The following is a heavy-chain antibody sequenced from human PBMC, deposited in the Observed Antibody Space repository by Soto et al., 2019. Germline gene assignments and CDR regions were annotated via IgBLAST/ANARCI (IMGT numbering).Heavy chain of an antibody. CDR1: GVTFDDYA. D-gene: IGHD2-2*03. CDR3: AKDILDIVVVPAAISAFDI. V-gene: IGHV3-9*01. CDR2: ISWNSGSI. J-gene: IGHJ3*02. Sequence: PGGSLRLSCAASGVTFDDYAMHWVRQAPGKGLEWVSGISWNSGSIGYADSVKGRFTISRDNAKNSLYLQMNSLRAEDTALYYCAKDILDIVVVPAAISAFDIWGQGTMVTVSS.